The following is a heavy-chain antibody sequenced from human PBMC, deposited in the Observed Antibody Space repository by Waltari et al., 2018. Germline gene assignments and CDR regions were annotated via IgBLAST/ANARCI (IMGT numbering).Heavy chain of an antibody. D-gene: IGHD2-2*01. CDR1: GYTFTSYD. CDR2: MNPNRCNP. J-gene: IGHJ4*02. CDR3: ARVGPLGYCSSTSCPPPDY. V-gene: IGHV1-8*03. Sequence: QVQLVQSGAEVKKPGASVKVSCKASGYTFTSYDINWVRQATGQGLEWMGWMNPNRCNPGYAQEFQGRVTITRNTSISTAYMELSSLRSEDTAVYYCARVGPLGYCSSTSCPPPDYWGQGTLVTVSS.